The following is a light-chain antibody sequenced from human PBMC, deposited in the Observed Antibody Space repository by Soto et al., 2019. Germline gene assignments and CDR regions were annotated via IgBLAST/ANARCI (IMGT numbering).Light chain of an antibody. J-gene: IGLJ3*02. V-gene: IGLV3-21*02. CDR1: NIGSKS. CDR2: HDS. CDR3: QVWDSSSDHWV. Sequence: SSELTQPPSVSVAPGQTARITCGGNNIGSKSVHWYQQKPGQAPVLVVYHDSAGSNSGNTATLTISRVEAGDEADYYCQVWDSSSDHWVFGGGTKLTVL.